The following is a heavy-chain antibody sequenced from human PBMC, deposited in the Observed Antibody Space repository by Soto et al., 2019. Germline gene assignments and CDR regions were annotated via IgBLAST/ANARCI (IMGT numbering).Heavy chain of an antibody. D-gene: IGHD3-9*01. CDR3: ALYYDILTGYYRFDY. CDR1: GGAINGGGYY. Sequence: HLQESGPGLVKPSQTLSLSCTVSGGAINGGGYYWSWIRQHPGKGLEWIGNIYYSGSTYYNPSLKSRVTISVDTSKNQFSLKLSSVTAADTAVYYCALYYDILTGYYRFDYWGQGTLVTVSS. V-gene: IGHV4-31*03. CDR2: IYYSGST. J-gene: IGHJ4*02.